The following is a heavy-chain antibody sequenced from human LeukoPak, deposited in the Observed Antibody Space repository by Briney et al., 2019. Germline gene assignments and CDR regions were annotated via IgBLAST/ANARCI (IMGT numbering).Heavy chain of an antibody. CDR1: GGSFSDYY. J-gene: IGHJ4*02. CDR2: INDSGST. V-gene: IGHV4-34*01. Sequence: PSETLSLTCAVYGGSFSDYYWGGVRQPPGKSLEWIGEINDSGSTNYNASLTSRVSLSVDTSKNRFSLKLTSVTAADTALYFCARGPSSGSGSLYFDHWGQTLLVTVSS. CDR3: ARGPSSGSGSLYFDH. D-gene: IGHD3-10*01.